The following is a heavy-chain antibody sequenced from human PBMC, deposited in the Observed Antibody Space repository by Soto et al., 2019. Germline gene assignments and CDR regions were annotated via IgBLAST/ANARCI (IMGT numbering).Heavy chain of an antibody. J-gene: IGHJ4*02. D-gene: IGHD2-15*01. CDR3: ARDREYCSGDKCYETGSAY. Sequence: EAQLVESGGGLIQPGGSLRLSCAASGFSFSSYSMNWVRQAPGKGLEWISDITRNIDIINYADSVKGRFTISRDNAKNSLHLQMHSLRADDTAVYYCARDREYCSGDKCYETGSAYWGQGTLVTVSS. CDR1: GFSFSSYS. CDR2: ITRNIDII. V-gene: IGHV3-48*01.